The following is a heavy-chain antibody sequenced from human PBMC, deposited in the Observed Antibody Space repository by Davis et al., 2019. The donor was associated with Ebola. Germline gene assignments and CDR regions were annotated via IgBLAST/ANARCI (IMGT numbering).Heavy chain of an antibody. Sequence: PSETLSLTCAVYGGSFSGYYWSWIRQSPGKGLEWIGEIFHTGRTNYNPSLKNRVSISLDTSKNQFFLRLNSVTAADTAVYFCAALLGPQIHHGTFHYWGQGALVTVSS. CDR3: AALLGPQIHHGTFHY. CDR1: GGSFSGYY. V-gene: IGHV4-34*12. CDR2: IFHTGRT. J-gene: IGHJ4*02. D-gene: IGHD3-16*01.